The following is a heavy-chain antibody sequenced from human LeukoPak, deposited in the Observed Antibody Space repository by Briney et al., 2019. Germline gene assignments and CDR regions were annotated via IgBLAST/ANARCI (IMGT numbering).Heavy chain of an antibody. CDR3: ARSPSGPGEGY. J-gene: IGHJ4*02. CDR2: ISYDGSDK. CDR1: GFTFSAYG. Sequence: TGGSLRLSGAASGFTFSAYGMHWVRQASGKGLEWVAAISYDGSDKYYADSVKGRFTISRDNSKNTLYLQMNSLRADDTAVYYCARSPSGPGEGYWGQGTLVTVSS. V-gene: IGHV3-30*03. D-gene: IGHD4-17*01.